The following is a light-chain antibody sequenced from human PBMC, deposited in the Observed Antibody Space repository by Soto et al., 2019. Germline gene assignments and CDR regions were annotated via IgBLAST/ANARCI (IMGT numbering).Light chain of an antibody. CDR3: CSYAGSSTLAV. Sequence: QSVLTQPASVSGSPGQSITISCTGTSSDVGSYILVSWYPQHPTKAPKLMIYEVSERPSGVSNRFSGSKSDNTASLTISGLQAEDEAYYYCCSYAGSSTLAVFGGGTQLTVL. CDR2: EVS. CDR1: SSDVGSYIL. J-gene: IGLJ7*01. V-gene: IGLV2-23*02.